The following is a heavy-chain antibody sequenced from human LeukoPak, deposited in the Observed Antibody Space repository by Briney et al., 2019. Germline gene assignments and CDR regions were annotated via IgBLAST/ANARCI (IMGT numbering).Heavy chain of an antibody. CDR2: INPNSGGT. CDR3: AEDRNRGNLFYYFDY. CDR1: GYTFTGYY. Sequence: ASVKVSCKASGYTFTGYYMHWVRQAPGQGLEWMGWINPNSGGTNYAQKFQGWVTMTRDTSISTAYMELSRLRSDDTAVYYCAEDRNRGNLFYYFDYWGKGTLVTVSS. V-gene: IGHV1-2*04. J-gene: IGHJ4*02. D-gene: IGHD2/OR15-2a*01.